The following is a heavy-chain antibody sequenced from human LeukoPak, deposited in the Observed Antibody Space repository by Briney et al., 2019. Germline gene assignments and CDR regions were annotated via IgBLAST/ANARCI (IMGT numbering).Heavy chain of an antibody. CDR1: GFTFSSYA. J-gene: IGHJ3*02. Sequence: GGSLRLSCAASGFTFSSYAMHWVRQAPGKGLEYVSAISSNGGSTYYANSVKGRFTISRDNSKNTLYLQMGSLRAEDMAVYYCARDLGPHYGGNYGPLSIWGQGTMVTVSS. CDR3: ARDLGPHYGGNYGPLSI. D-gene: IGHD4-23*01. V-gene: IGHV3-64*01. CDR2: ISSNGGST.